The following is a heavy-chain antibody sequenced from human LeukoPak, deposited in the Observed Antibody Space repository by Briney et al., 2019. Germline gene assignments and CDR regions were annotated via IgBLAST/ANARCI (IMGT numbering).Heavy chain of an antibody. J-gene: IGHJ5*02. CDR3: ARDKWELRGRNWFDP. Sequence: ASVKVSCKASGYTFTGYYMHWVRQAPGQGLEWMGWINPNSGGTNYAQKFQDRVTMTRDTSISTAYMELSRLRSDDTAVYYCARDKWELRGRNWFDPWGQGTLVTVSS. V-gene: IGHV1-2*02. CDR1: GYTFTGYY. D-gene: IGHD1-26*01. CDR2: INPNSGGT.